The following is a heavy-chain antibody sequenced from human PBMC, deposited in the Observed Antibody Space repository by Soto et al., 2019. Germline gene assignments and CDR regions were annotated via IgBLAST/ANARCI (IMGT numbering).Heavy chain of an antibody. V-gene: IGHV3-48*01. D-gene: IGHD3-9*01. CDR1: GFTFSSYS. CDR2: ISSSSSTI. CDR3: ATYYDILTGYFYFDY. Sequence: PGGSLRLSCAASGFTFSSYSMNWVRQAPGKGLEWVSYISSSSSTIYYADSVKGRFTISRDNAKNSLYLQMNSLRAEDTAVYYCATYYDILTGYFYFDYWGQGTLVTVSS. J-gene: IGHJ4*02.